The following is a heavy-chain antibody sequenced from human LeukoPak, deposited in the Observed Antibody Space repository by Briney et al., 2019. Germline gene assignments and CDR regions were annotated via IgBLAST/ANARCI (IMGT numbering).Heavy chain of an antibody. CDR3: ARQTYSGSYYMGPKKYYFDY. CDR2: ISSSGSTI. CDR1: GFTFSSYE. Sequence: PGGSLRLSCAASGFTFSSYEMNWVRQAPGKGLEWVSYISSSGSTINYADSVKGRFTISRDNAKNSLYLQMNSLRAEDTAVYYCARQTYSGSYYMGPKKYYFDYWGKGTLVTVSS. J-gene: IGHJ4*02. V-gene: IGHV3-48*03. D-gene: IGHD1-26*01.